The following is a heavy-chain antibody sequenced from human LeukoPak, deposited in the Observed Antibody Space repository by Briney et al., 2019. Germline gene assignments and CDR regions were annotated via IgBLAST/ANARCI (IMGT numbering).Heavy chain of an antibody. Sequence: SVKVSCKASGGTFSSYAISWVRQAPGQGLEWMGRIIPILGIANYAQKFQGRVTITADKSTSTAYMELSSLRSEDTAVYYCARDRCSSTSCYSNWFDPRGQGTLVTVSS. J-gene: IGHJ5*02. D-gene: IGHD2-2*01. CDR2: IIPILGIA. V-gene: IGHV1-69*04. CDR1: GGTFSSYA. CDR3: ARDRCSSTSCYSNWFDP.